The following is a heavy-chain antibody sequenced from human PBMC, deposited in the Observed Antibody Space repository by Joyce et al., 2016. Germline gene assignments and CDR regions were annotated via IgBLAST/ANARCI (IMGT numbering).Heavy chain of an antibody. J-gene: IGHJ3*02. V-gene: IGHV1-2*06. CDR3: ARGPMPPYAFDI. D-gene: IGHD2-2*01. CDR1: GYSFTDHY. CDR2: INPDSGGT. Sequence: QVQLVQSGAEVKKPGASVKVSCKASGYSFTDHYVHWVRQAPGHGRQWMGRINPDSGGTSYAQKFQGRVTLTRDASIATAYMELSSLRSDDTAVYFCARGPMPPYAFDIWGQGTMVTVSS.